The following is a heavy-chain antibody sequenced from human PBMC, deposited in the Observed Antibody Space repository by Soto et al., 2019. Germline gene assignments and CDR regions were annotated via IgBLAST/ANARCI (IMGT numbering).Heavy chain of an antibody. Sequence: GESLKISCKGSGYSFTSYWISWVRQMPGKGLEWMGKIDPSDSYTNYSPSFQGHVTISADKSISTAYLQWSSLKASDTAMYYCAIQRFDSRGYSGLTYDAFDIWGQGTMVTVSS. J-gene: IGHJ3*02. CDR3: AIQRFDSRGYSGLTYDAFDI. D-gene: IGHD3-22*01. CDR2: IDPSDSYT. CDR1: GYSFTSYW. V-gene: IGHV5-10-1*01.